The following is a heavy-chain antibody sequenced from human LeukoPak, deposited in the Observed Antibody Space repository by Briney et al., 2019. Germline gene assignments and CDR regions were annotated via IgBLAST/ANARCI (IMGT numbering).Heavy chain of an antibody. D-gene: IGHD2-15*01. CDR3: VRSVVVVAATPTHFDL. J-gene: IGHJ2*01. V-gene: IGHV3-9*01. Sequence: GGSLRLSCAAAAFKFDDYAMHWVRHGPGKGLEWVAGISWSSGHMEHAESVKGRFTISRDNARNALYLQMDGLRRDDTALYYCVRSVVVVAATPTHFDLWGRGTQVIVSS. CDR2: ISWSSGHM. CDR1: AFKFDDYA.